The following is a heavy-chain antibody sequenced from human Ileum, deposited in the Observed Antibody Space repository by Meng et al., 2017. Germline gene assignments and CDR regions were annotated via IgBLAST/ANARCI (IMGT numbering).Heavy chain of an antibody. CDR2: ISSSGSLI. V-gene: IGHV3-48*03. CDR3: ARDRLNYYDSSGYFAY. J-gene: IGHJ4*02. CDR1: GFTFNSYE. Sequence: LSLTCAASGFTFNSYEMNWVRQAPGKGLEWVSYISSSGSLIYYADSVKGRFTISRDNAKNSLYLQMNSLRAEDTAVYYCARDRLNYYDSSGYFAYWGLGTLVTVSS. D-gene: IGHD3-22*01.